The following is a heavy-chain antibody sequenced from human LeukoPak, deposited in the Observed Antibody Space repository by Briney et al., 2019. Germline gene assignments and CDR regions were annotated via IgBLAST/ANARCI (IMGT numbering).Heavy chain of an antibody. J-gene: IGHJ6*03. CDR3: AGAGYCSSPSCYTAYYYYMDV. CDR1: GGSISSSNW. D-gene: IGHD2-2*02. Sequence: SGTLSLTCAVSGGSISSSNWWSWVRQPPGKGLEWIGYIYYSGSTYYNPSLKSRVTISVDTSRNQFSLKLSSVTAADTAVYYCAGAGYCSSPSCYTAYYYYMDVWGKGTTVTVSS. V-gene: IGHV4-4*02. CDR2: IYYSGST.